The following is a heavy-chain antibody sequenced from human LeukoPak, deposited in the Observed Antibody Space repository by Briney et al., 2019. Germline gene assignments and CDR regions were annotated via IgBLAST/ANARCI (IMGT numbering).Heavy chain of an antibody. CDR1: GGSISSYY. Sequence: SETLSLTCTVSGGSISSYYWSWIRQPAGKGLEWIGRIYTSGSTNYNPSLKSRVTMSVDTSKNQFSLKLSSVTAADTAVYYCARDGVRGLTFNWFDPWGQGTLVTVSS. D-gene: IGHD3-10*01. J-gene: IGHJ5*02. CDR3: ARDGVRGLTFNWFDP. CDR2: IYTSGST. V-gene: IGHV4-4*07.